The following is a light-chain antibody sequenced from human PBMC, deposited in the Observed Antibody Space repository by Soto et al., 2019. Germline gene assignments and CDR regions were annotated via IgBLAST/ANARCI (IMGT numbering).Light chain of an antibody. CDR3: YSYTSSSTWV. CDR1: SSDVGGYNY. J-gene: IGLJ3*02. V-gene: IGLV2-14*01. CDR2: EVS. Sequence: QSALTQPASVSGSPGQSITISCTGTSSDVGGYNYVSWYQQHPDKAPKLIIYEVSNRPAGVSNRFSGSKSGDTASLTISGLQADDEADYFCYSYTSSSTWVFGGGTKLTVL.